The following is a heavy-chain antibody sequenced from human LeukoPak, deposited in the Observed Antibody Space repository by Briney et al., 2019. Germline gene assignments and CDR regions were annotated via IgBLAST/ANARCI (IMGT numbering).Heavy chain of an antibody. CDR2: IYYSGST. CDR1: GYSISSGYY. D-gene: IGHD3-3*01. Sequence: SETLSLTCTVSGYSISSGYYWGWIRQPPGKGLEWIGYIYYSGSTNYNPSLKSRVTISVDTSKNQFSLKLSSVTAADTAVYYCARFRVDWAFDVWGQGTMVTVSS. V-gene: IGHV4-38-2*02. J-gene: IGHJ3*01. CDR3: ARFRVDWAFDV.